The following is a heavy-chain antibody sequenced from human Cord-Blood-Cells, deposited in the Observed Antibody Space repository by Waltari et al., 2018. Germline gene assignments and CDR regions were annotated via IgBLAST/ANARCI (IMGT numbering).Heavy chain of an antibody. J-gene: IGHJ2*01. CDR1: VYTFTGYQ. Sequence: QVQLVKSGAEVKKPGASVKVSCKALVYTFTGYQMHLVRKAPGQGLEWMGRINPNSCGTNYAQKFQGRVTMTRDTSISTAYMELSRLRSDDTAVYYCARVARYCTGGVCYWYFDLWGRGTLVTVSS. CDR2: INPNSCGT. V-gene: IGHV1-2*06. D-gene: IGHD2-8*02. CDR3: ARVARYCTGGVCYWYFDL.